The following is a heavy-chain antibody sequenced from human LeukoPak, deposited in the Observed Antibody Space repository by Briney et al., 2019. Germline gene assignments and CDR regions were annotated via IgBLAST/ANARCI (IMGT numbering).Heavy chain of an antibody. Sequence: GGSLRLSCAASGFTVSSNYMSWVRQAPGKGLEWVSVIYSGGSTYYADSVKGRFTISRDNSKNTLYLQMNSLRAEDTAVYYCARDPHYYDSSGYYYVGLLGYWGQGTLVTVSS. J-gene: IGHJ4*02. D-gene: IGHD3-22*01. V-gene: IGHV3-53*01. CDR2: IYSGGST. CDR3: ARDPHYYDSSGYYYVGLLGY. CDR1: GFTVSSNY.